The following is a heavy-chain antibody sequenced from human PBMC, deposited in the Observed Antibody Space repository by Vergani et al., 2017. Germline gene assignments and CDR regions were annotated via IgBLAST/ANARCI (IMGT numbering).Heavy chain of an antibody. D-gene: IGHD3-10*01. Sequence: QVHLQQRGAGVLKPSETLSLTCAVTGGSLSGYIWSWIRKSPGRGLEWVGVITAIGSAKYSPSATSRVTISVDTSRAEFTLTVTSVTAADTGLYFCASRRPRLKLGSKSNAGTFDSWGQGNLVTVSS. V-gene: IGHV4-34*02. CDR1: GGSLSGYI. CDR3: ASRRPRLKLGSKSNAGTFDS. CDR2: ITAIGSA. J-gene: IGHJ4*02.